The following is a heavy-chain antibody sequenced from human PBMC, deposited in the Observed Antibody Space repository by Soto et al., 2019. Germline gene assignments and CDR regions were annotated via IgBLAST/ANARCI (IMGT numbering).Heavy chain of an antibody. CDR1: GYTFTSYY. J-gene: IGHJ6*02. Sequence: QVQLVQSGAEVKKPGASVKVSCTASGYTFTSYYINWVRQATGQGLEWMGWMNPNSGNTGYAQKFQGRVTMARNPSRSTAYMELSSLRSEDTAVYYGAREVGATRVDVWGQGTTVTVSS. V-gene: IGHV1-8*01. CDR3: AREVGATRVDV. CDR2: MNPNSGNT. D-gene: IGHD1-26*01.